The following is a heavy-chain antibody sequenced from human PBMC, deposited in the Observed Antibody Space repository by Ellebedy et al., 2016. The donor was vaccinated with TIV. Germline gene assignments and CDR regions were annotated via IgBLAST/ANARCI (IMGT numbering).Heavy chain of an antibody. CDR2: IYARDSTT. V-gene: IGHV5-51*01. CDR1: GYSFNTYW. J-gene: IGHJ4*02. CDR3: ARYDSMGYWFQEGDY. D-gene: IGHD3-22*01. Sequence: GESLKISCKSSGYSFNTYWIDCVRQIPGKGLEWMGLIYARDSTTKSSTSFQGQVTISADKSISTAFLQWSSLKASDTAMYYCARYDSMGYWFQEGDYWGQGTLVTVSS.